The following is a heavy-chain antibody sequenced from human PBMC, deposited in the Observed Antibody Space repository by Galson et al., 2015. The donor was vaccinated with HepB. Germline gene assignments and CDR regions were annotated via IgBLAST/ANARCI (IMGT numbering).Heavy chain of an antibody. J-gene: IGHJ3*02. CDR2: ISYDGSNK. CDR1: GFTFSSYA. Sequence: SLRLSCAASGFTFSSYAMHWVRQAPGKGLEWVAVISYDGSNKYYADSVKGRFTISRDNSKNTLYLQMNSLRAEDTAVYYCARIKSAQSTGDAFDIWGQGTMVTVSS. V-gene: IGHV3-30-3*01. CDR3: ARIKSAQSTGDAFDI.